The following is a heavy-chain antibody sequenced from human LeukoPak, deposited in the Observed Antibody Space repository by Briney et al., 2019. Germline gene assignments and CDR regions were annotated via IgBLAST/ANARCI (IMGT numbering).Heavy chain of an antibody. CDR3: ARVVKSDWQTFYFDY. CDR1: GFTFSSYG. V-gene: IGHV3-30*12. Sequence: PGGSLRLSCAASGFTFSSYGMHWVRQAPGKGLEWVAVISYDGGNTYYADSVKGRFTISRDNSKSTLYLQMNSLRAEDTAVYYCARVVKSDWQTFYFDYWGQGTLVTVSS. J-gene: IGHJ4*02. CDR2: ISYDGGNT. D-gene: IGHD3-9*01.